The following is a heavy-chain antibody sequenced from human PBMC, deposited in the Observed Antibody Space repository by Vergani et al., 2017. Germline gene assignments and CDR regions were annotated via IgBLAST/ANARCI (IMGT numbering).Heavy chain of an antibody. CDR2: IYSGDSDT. D-gene: IGHD6-13*01. Sequence: EVQLVQSGAEVKKPGESLKISCKGSGYSFTSYWIGWVRQMPGKGLEWMGMIYSGDSDTRYSPSFQGQVTISADKSNSTAYLQWSRLKASDTAMYYCARRVAAAKAETLGFDPWGQGTLVTVSS. CDR1: GYSFTSYW. J-gene: IGHJ5*02. CDR3: ARRVAAAKAETLGFDP. V-gene: IGHV5-51*01.